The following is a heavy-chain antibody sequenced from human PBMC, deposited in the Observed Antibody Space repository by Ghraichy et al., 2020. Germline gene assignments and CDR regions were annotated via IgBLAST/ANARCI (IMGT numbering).Heavy chain of an antibody. CDR1: GGSIASKTYF. D-gene: IGHD5-12*01. J-gene: IGHJ4*02. CDR3: AGIYTGYDRNFDF. V-gene: IGHV4-39*02. Sequence: SETLSLTCTVSGGSIASKTYFWGWIRQPPGKGLEWIGSMYYIGTPYYNPSLKSRVTISVDTSKNHFSLELTSVTAADTAVYYCAGIYTGYDRNFDFWGQATLVTVSS. CDR2: MYYIGTP.